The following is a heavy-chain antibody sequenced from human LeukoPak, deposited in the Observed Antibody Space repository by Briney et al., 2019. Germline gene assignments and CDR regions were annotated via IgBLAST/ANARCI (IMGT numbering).Heavy chain of an antibody. CDR3: ARAHPVQRYSYRAPSFDY. D-gene: IGHD5-18*01. CDR2: IYYSGST. CDR1: GGSISSGDYY. Sequence: SQTLSLTCTVSGGSISSGDYYWSWIRQPPGKGLEWIGYIYYSGSTYYSPSLKSRVTISVDTSKNQFSLKLSSVTAADTAVYYCARAHPVQRYSYRAPSFDYWGQGTLVTVSS. J-gene: IGHJ4*02. V-gene: IGHV4-30-4*01.